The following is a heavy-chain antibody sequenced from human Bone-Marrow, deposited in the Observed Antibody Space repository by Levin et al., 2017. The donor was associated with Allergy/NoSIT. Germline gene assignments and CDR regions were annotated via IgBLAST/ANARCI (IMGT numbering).Heavy chain of an antibody. V-gene: IGHV1-46*01. CDR3: ARRRDILRFDP. CDR1: GYTFTSYY. CDR2: FNPSGGGT. Sequence: ASVKVSCKASGYTFTSYYMHWVRQAPGQGLEWMGIFNPSGGGTSYAQKFQGRVTMTRDTSTSTVYMELSSLRSEDTAVYYCARRRDILRFDPWGQGTLVTVSS. J-gene: IGHJ5*02. D-gene: IGHD3-9*01.